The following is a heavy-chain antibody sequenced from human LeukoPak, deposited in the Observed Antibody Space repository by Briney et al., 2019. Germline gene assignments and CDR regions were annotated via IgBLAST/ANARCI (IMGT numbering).Heavy chain of an antibody. CDR3: ARVMYDSSGYPLGLDY. CDR1: GYTFTSYD. V-gene: IGHV1-8*01. D-gene: IGHD3-22*01. CDR2: MNPNSGNT. J-gene: IGHJ4*02. Sequence: GASVKVSCKASGYTFTSYDINWVRQATGQGLEWMEWMNPNSGNTGYAQKFQGRVTMTRNTSISTAYMELSSLRSEDTAVYYCARVMYDSSGYPLGLDYWGQGTLVTVSS.